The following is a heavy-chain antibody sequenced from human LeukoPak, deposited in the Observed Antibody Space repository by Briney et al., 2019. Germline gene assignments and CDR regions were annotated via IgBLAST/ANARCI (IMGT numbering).Heavy chain of an antibody. CDR2: INHSGST. CDR1: GGSFSGYY. J-gene: IGHJ4*02. D-gene: IGHD2-2*01. Sequence: SETLSLTCAVYGGSFSGYYWSWVRQPPGKGLEWIGEINHSGSTNYNPSLTSRVTISVDTSKNQFSLKLSSVTAADTAVYYCAMRVVGYFSSTSCYPFDYWGQGTLVTASS. CDR3: AMRVVGYFSSTSCYPFDY. V-gene: IGHV4-34*01.